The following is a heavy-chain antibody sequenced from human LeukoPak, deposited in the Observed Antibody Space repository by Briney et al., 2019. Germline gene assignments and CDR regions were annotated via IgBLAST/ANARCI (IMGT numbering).Heavy chain of an antibody. J-gene: IGHJ5*02. CDR2: TYYRSKWFN. Sequence: SQTLSLTCAISGDSVSSNSVAWNWIRQSPSRGLEWLGRTYYRSKWFNDYAASVKSRIIIKPDTSRNQFSPQLNSVTPEDTAVYYCASSSSGWDNWFDPWGQGTLVTVSS. CDR1: GDSVSSNSVA. D-gene: IGHD6-19*01. CDR3: ASSSSGWDNWFDP. V-gene: IGHV6-1*01.